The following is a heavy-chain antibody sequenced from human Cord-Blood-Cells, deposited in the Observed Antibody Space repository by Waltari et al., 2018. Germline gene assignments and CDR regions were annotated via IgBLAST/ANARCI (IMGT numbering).Heavy chain of an antibody. V-gene: IGHV4-34*01. CDR1: GGSFSGYY. CDR2: INHSGST. J-gene: IGHJ5*02. CDR3: ARALRSSSSWYGWFDP. D-gene: IGHD6-13*01. Sequence: QVQLQQWGAGLLKPSETLSLTCAVYGGSFSGYYWSWIRQPPGKGLEWIGEINHSGSTNYNPSLKSRVTISVDTSKNQFSLKLSSVTAADTAMYYCARALRSSSSWYGWFDPWGQGTLVTVSS.